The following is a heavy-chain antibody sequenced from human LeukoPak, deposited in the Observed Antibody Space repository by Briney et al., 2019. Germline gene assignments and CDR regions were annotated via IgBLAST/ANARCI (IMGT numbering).Heavy chain of an antibody. D-gene: IGHD5-24*01. CDR2: ISANNGNT. CDR3: ARGWPQGYYYGMDV. Sequence: ASVKVSCKASGYTFTRYGISWVRQAPGQGLEWMGWISANNGNTNYAQKLQGRVTMTTDTSTSTAYMELKSLRSDDTAVYYCARGWPQGYYYGMDVWGQGTTVTVSS. CDR1: GYTFTRYG. V-gene: IGHV1-18*01. J-gene: IGHJ6*02.